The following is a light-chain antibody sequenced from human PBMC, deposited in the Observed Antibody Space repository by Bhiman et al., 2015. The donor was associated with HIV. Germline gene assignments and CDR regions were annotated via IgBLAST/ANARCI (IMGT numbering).Light chain of an antibody. CDR1: SSNIGNNN. CDR3: SAWDDFLKGV. J-gene: IGLJ3*02. CDR2: SST. Sequence: QSVLTQPPSASGTPGQRVTISCSGSSSNIGNNNVNWYQQLPGTAPKLLIYSSTDRPSGVPDRFSGSKSGTSASLAISGLQAEDEAEYYCSAWDDFLKGVFGGGTKLTVL. V-gene: IGLV1-44*01.